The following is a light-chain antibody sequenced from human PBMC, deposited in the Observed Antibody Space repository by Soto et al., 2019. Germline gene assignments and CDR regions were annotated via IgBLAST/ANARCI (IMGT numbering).Light chain of an antibody. Sequence: QSVLTQPASVPGSPGQSIAISCTGTSSDVGTYNLVSWYQQHPGKAPKLMIYEATKRPSGISDRFSGSKSGNTASLTISGLQAEDEADYFCCSYAGSSTFVFGTGTKVTVL. CDR2: EAT. CDR1: SSDVGTYNL. CDR3: CSYAGSSTFV. J-gene: IGLJ1*01. V-gene: IGLV2-23*01.